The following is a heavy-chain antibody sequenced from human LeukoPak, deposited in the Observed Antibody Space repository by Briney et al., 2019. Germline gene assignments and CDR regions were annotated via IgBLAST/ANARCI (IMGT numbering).Heavy chain of an antibody. CDR1: GYSFTSYW. J-gene: IGHJ3*02. V-gene: IGHV5-51*01. CDR2: IYPGDSDT. Sequence: GESLKISCKGSGYSFTSYWIGWVRQMPGKGLEWMGIIYPGDSDTRYSPSFQGQVTISADKSISTAYLQWSSLKASDTAMYYCATPARYFDGKGAFDIWGQGTMVTVSS. D-gene: IGHD3-9*01. CDR3: ATPARYFDGKGAFDI.